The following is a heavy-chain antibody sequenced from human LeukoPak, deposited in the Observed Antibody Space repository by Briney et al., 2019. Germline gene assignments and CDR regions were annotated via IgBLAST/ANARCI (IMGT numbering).Heavy chain of an antibody. Sequence: GGSLRLSCAASGFTFSSYGMSWVRQAPGKGLEWVSAISGSGGSTYYADSVKGRFTISRDNSKNTLYLQMNSLRAEDTAVYYCAKEDPGYSSSWYPTRLFDYWGQGALVTVSS. J-gene: IGHJ4*02. CDR3: AKEDPGYSSSWYPTRLFDY. CDR1: GFTFSSYG. D-gene: IGHD6-13*01. CDR2: ISGSGGST. V-gene: IGHV3-23*01.